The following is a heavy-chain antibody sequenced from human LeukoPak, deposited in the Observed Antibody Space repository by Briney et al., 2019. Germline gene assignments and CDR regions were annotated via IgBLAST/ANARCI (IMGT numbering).Heavy chain of an antibody. V-gene: IGHV3-53*01. D-gene: IGHD3-10*01. CDR2: IYSGGST. Sequence: GGSLRLSCAASGFTVSHHYMTWVRQAPGKGLECVSVIYSGGSTYSADSVKGRFTISRDNSRNMVYLQMSSLRAEDTAVYYCARTRGSHPSPFDSWGQGTLVTVSS. J-gene: IGHJ4*02. CDR1: GFTVSHHY. CDR3: ARTRGSHPSPFDS.